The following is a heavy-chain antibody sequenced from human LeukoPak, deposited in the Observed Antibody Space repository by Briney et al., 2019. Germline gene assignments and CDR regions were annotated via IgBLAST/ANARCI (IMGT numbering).Heavy chain of an antibody. CDR2: ISNDGSKK. CDR3: ARGGSSTWSPFDS. Sequence: PGRSLRLSCAASGFTFSSYGMHWVRQAPGKGLEWVAVISNDGSKKFYADSVKGRFTISRDNSRNTLYLQMNSLRAEDTAVYDCARGGSSTWSPFDSWGQGTLVTVSS. V-gene: IGHV3-30*03. J-gene: IGHJ4*02. D-gene: IGHD6-13*01. CDR1: GFTFSSYG.